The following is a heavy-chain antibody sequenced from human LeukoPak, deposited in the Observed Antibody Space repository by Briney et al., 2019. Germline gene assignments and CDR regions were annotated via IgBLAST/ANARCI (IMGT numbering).Heavy chain of an antibody. CDR2: NSYSGNT. Sequence: SETLSLTCTVSGGSISSYDWSWIRQTPGKGLEWIGFNSYSGNTNYNPSFKSRVTISVDTSKNHFSLILDSVVRADAAVYFCARVGSGSFDYWGQGTLVTVSS. D-gene: IGHD1-26*01. CDR3: ARVGSGSFDY. CDR1: GGSISSYD. J-gene: IGHJ4*02. V-gene: IGHV4-59*01.